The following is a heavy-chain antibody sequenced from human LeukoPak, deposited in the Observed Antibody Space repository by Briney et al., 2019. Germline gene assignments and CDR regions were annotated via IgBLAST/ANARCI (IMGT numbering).Heavy chain of an antibody. J-gene: IGHJ5*02. CDR1: GGSISSYY. D-gene: IGHD6-13*01. V-gene: IGHV4-59*01. CDR2: IYYSGST. Sequence: PSETLSLTCTVSGGSISSYYWSWIRQPPGKGLEWIGYIYYSGSTNYNPSLKSRVTIPVDTSKNQFSLKLSSVTAADTAVYYCARGIAAAGIGWFDPWGQGTLVTVSS. CDR3: ARGIAAAGIGWFDP.